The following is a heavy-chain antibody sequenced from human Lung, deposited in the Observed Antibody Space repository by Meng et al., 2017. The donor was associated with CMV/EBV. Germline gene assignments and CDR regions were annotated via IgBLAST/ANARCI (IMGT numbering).Heavy chain of an antibody. D-gene: IGHD3-10*01. J-gene: IGHJ6*02. CDR3: ARASGRFGELPYYYYGMDV. CDR2: ISYGGSNK. Sequence: SLRLSXAASGFPFSSYTMPWVRQAPGKGLEMVPVISYGGSNKYYADPVKGRFTIPRDNSKNTLYLQMNSLRAEDTAVYYCARASGRFGELPYYYYGMDVWGQGTMVTVSS. CDR1: GFPFSSYT. V-gene: IGHV3-30-3*01.